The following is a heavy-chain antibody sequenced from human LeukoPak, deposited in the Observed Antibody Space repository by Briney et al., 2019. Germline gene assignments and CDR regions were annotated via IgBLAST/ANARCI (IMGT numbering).Heavy chain of an antibody. V-gene: IGHV4-59*02. Sequence: LFLTCTESGGSGSTVYCGWRRHPPRKGLEWIGYIYYSGSTNYNPSLKSRVTISVDTSKNQFSLRLSSVTAADTAVYYCAREDPQTTVPEGLDVWGQGTTVTVSS. D-gene: IGHD4-17*01. CDR2: IYYSGST. J-gene: IGHJ6*02. CDR3: AREDPQTTVPEGLDV. CDR1: GGSGSTVY.